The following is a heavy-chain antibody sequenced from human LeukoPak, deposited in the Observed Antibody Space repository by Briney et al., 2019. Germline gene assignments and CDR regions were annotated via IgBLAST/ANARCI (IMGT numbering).Heavy chain of an antibody. J-gene: IGHJ2*01. CDR3: ARSPARYDISTGYQPNWYFDL. CDR2: IYHSGST. Sequence: SETLSLTCAVSGGSISSGGYSWSWIRQPPGKGLEWIGYIYHSGSTDYNPSLKSRVTISLDRSKNQFSLKLSSVTAADTAVYYCARSPARYDISTGYQPNWYFDLWDRGTLVTVSS. V-gene: IGHV4-30-2*01. CDR1: GGSISSGGYS. D-gene: IGHD3-9*01.